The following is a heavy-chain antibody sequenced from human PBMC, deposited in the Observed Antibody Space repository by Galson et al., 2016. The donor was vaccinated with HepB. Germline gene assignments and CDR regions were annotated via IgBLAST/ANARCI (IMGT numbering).Heavy chain of an antibody. V-gene: IGHV3-23*01. J-gene: IGHJ4*02. Sequence: SLRLSCAASGFTFGSYAMTWIRQAPGKGLEWVSSISSSGGTPYYTHSVKGRFTISRDGSESTLYVHMNRLRVEDTAVYYCAKGAAGGTYSALDYWGRGVLVTVSP. CDR3: AKGAAGGTYSALDY. CDR2: ISSSGGTP. CDR1: GFTFGSYA. D-gene: IGHD1-26*01.